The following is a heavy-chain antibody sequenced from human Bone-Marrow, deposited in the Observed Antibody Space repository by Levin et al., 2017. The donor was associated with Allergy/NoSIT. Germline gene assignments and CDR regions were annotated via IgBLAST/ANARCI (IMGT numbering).Heavy chain of an antibody. CDR1: GGSISSAGYH. CDR2: ISYRGST. J-gene: IGHJ4*02. D-gene: IGHD1-1*01. Sequence: SQTLSLTCPVSGGSISSAGYHWTWIRQYPGKGLEWIGYISYRGSTYFNPSLKSRLTMSIDTSEQHFSLNLTSVSAADTAIYYCARLDGYSFDYWGQGALVTISS. V-gene: IGHV4-31*03. CDR3: ARLDGYSFDY.